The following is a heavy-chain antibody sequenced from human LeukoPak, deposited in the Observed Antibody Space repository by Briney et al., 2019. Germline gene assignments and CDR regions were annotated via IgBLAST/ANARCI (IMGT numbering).Heavy chain of an antibody. Sequence: ASVKVSCKASGYTFTSYGISWVRQAPGQGLEWMGWISAYNGNTNYAQKLQGRVTMTTGTSTSTAYMELRSLRSDDTAVYYCARVLSVPLLPHCSSTSCYRWFDPWGQGTLVTVSS. V-gene: IGHV1-18*01. D-gene: IGHD2-2*02. CDR1: GYTFTSYG. J-gene: IGHJ5*02. CDR3: ARVLSVPLLPHCSSTSCYRWFDP. CDR2: ISAYNGNT.